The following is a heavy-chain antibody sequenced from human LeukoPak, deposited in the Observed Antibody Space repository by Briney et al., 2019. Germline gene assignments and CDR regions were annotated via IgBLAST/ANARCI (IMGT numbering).Heavy chain of an antibody. CDR3: ASIGYCSGGSCQDAFDI. D-gene: IGHD2-15*01. CDR2: ISSSSSYK. Sequence: GGSLRLSCAASGFTFSSYSMNWVRQAPGKGLEWVSSISSSSSYKYYADSVKGRFTISRDNAKNSLYLQMNSLRAEDTAVYYCASIGYCSGGSCQDAFDIWGQGTMVTVSS. V-gene: IGHV3-21*01. J-gene: IGHJ3*02. CDR1: GFTFSSYS.